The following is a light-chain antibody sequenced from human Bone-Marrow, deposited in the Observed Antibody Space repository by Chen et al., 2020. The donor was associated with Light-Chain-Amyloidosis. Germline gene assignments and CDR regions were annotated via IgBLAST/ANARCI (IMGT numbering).Light chain of an antibody. Sequence: DIQITQSPSSVSASVGDRVTITCRASQGISSWLAWYQQKPGKAPKLLIYAASSLQSGVPSRFSGSGSGTEFTLTISSLQSEDFAVYYCQQYNNWRKTFGQGTKVEIK. J-gene: IGKJ1*01. CDR1: QGISSW. CDR2: AAS. CDR3: QQYNNWRKT. V-gene: IGKV1-12*01.